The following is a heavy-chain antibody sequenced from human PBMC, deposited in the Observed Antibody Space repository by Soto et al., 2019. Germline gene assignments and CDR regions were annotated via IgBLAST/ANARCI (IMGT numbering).Heavy chain of an antibody. CDR3: ARSYSGGQWWFDP. D-gene: IGHD1-26*01. Sequence: QLQLQESGPGLVKPSETLSITCTVSGGSISSSSYYWGWIRQPPGKGLEWIGNIYYSGSTYYNSSLKSRVTVTVDTSKNQFSLKLSSVIAADTAVYYCARSYSGGQWWFDPWGKGSLVVVSS. J-gene: IGHJ5*02. CDR1: GGSISSSSYY. CDR2: IYYSGST. V-gene: IGHV4-39*01.